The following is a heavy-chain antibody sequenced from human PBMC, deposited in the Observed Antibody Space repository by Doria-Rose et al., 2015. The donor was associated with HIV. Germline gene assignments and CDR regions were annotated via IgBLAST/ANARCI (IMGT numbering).Heavy chain of an antibody. D-gene: IGHD6-13*01. CDR2: IFSDDER. CDR3: ARIKSSRWYHKYYFDF. CDR1: GVSLSSPGMG. J-gene: IGHJ4*02. Sequence: QESGPVLVKPTETLMLTCTVSGVSLSSPGMGVSWIRQPPGKALEWLANIFSDDERSYKTSLKSRLTISRGTSKSQVVLTMTDMDPVDTATYYCARIKSSRWYHKYYFDFWGQGTPVIVSA. V-gene: IGHV2-26*01.